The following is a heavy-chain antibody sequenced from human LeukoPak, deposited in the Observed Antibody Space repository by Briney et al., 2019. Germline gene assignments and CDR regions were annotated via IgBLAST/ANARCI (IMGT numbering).Heavy chain of an antibody. J-gene: IGHJ4*02. V-gene: IGHV3-48*01. CDR3: ARVRPDFQIGGDY. CDR2: LSLSSGTT. CDR1: GFSFSNYN. Sequence: PGGSLRLSCAASGFSFSNYNMNWVRQAPGKGLEWISHLSLSSGTTYYADSVKGRFTISRDNARNSLYLQMNSLRAEDTAVYYCARVRPDFQIGGDYWGQGTLVTVSS. D-gene: IGHD1-14*01.